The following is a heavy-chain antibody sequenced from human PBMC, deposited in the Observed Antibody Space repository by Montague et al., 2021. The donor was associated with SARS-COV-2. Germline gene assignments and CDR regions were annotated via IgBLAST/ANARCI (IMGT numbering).Heavy chain of an antibody. D-gene: IGHD6-13*01. V-gene: IGHV3-23*01. J-gene: IGHJ4*02. CDR3: AKEEAAIGPPLCDY. CDR1: GFSFNRYD. CDR2: ITSGGVDS. Sequence: SLRLSCAASGFSFNRYDMSWVRQAPGKGPEWLTGITSGGVDSHYADSVEGRFTISRDNSRDTLYLQMASLRAEDTAVYYCAKEEAAIGPPLCDYWGQGTLVIVSS.